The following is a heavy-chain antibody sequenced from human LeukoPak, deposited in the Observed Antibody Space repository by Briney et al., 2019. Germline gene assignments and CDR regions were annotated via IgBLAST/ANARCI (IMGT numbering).Heavy chain of an antibody. Sequence: GSLRLSCAASGFTFSSYSMNWVRQAPGEGAEWIGSIYYSGSTYYNSSLKSRVTISVHSSKTQFSLKLSSVTAADTAVYYCARPLGYCSSTSCYHLNWFDPWGQGTLVTVSS. CDR3: ARPLGYCSSTSCYHLNWFDP. V-gene: IGHV4-39*01. D-gene: IGHD2-2*01. CDR1: GFTFSSYSMN. CDR2: IYYSGST. J-gene: IGHJ5*02.